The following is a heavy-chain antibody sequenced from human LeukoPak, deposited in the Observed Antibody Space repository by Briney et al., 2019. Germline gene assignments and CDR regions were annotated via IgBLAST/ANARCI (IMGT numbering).Heavy chain of an antibody. CDR2: IIPILGIA. CDR3: AGQQLEYYYYYGMDV. CDR1: GGTFSSYA. J-gene: IGHJ6*02. D-gene: IGHD6-13*01. Sequence: ASVKVSCKASGGTFSSYAISWVRQAPGQGLEWMGRIIPILGIANYAQRFQGRVTITADKSTSTAYMELSSLRSEDTAVYYCAGQQLEYYYYYGMDVWGQGTTVTVSS. V-gene: IGHV1-69*04.